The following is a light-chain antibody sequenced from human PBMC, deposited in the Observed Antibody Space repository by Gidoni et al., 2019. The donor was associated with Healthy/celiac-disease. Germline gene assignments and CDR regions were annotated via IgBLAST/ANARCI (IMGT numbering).Light chain of an antibody. CDR3: QQYGSSPPRLT. CDR1: QSVSSSY. V-gene: IGKV3-20*01. J-gene: IGKJ4*01. CDR2: CAS. Sequence: EIVLTKSPGTLSLSTGERATLSCRASQSVSSSYVACYQQKPGQAPRLLLYCASSRATGIPYRFIGSRSWTDFTLTISRLEHEDFAVYYCQQYGSSPPRLTFXGXTKVEIK.